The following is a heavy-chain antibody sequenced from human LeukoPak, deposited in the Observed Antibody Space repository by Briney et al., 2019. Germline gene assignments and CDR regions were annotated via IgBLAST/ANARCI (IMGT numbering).Heavy chain of an antibody. CDR2: IYYSGST. J-gene: IGHJ4*02. Sequence: SETLSLTCTVSGGSISSSSYYWGWISQPPGKGLEWIGSIYYSGSTYYNPSLKSRVTISVDTSKNQFSLKLSSVTAADTAVYYCARPDGDYYYFDYWGQGTLVTVSS. D-gene: IGHD4-17*01. V-gene: IGHV4-39*01. CDR1: GGSISSSSYY. CDR3: ARPDGDYYYFDY.